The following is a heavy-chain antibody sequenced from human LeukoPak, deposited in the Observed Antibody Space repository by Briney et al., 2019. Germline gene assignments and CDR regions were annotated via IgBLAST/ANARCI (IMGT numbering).Heavy chain of an antibody. Sequence: SETLSLTCTVSGGSMSPYHWGWIRQPPGKGLEWTGYIYYSGSTNYNPSLNSRVTISVDTSKNQFSPRLSSVTAADTAIYYCARAVSGRFDYWGQGTLVTISS. CDR3: ARAVSGRFDY. CDR1: GGSMSPYH. J-gene: IGHJ4*02. V-gene: IGHV4-59*08. D-gene: IGHD6-19*01. CDR2: IYYSGST.